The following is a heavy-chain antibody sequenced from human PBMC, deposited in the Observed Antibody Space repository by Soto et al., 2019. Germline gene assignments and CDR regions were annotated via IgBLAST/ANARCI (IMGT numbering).Heavy chain of an antibody. CDR2: ISRTGDSA. J-gene: IGHJ5*01. V-gene: IGHV3-23*01. Sequence: EVHLLESGGALVQPGGSLTLSCAASGFSFSDYAMSWVRQAPGKGLEWVSSISRTGDSAYYADSVKGRFAISRDRSKNXWSLQMNSLSVEDTAVYYCAKGPDGSGYYHNWFDSWGQGTLITVSS. CDR3: AKGPDGSGYYHNWFDS. CDR1: GFSFSDYA. D-gene: IGHD3-22*01.